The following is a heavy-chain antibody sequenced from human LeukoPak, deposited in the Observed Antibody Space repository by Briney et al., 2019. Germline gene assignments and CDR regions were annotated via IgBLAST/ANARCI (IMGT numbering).Heavy chain of an antibody. D-gene: IGHD3-22*01. J-gene: IGHJ5*02. Sequence: GASVKVSCKASGYTFTGYYMHWVRQAPGQGLEWMGRINHNSGGTNYAQKFQGRVTMTRDTSISTAYMELSRLRSDDTAVYYCARVRHSTYYYDSSGYYPNWFDPWGQGTLVTVSS. CDR1: GYTFTGYY. V-gene: IGHV1-2*06. CDR3: ARVRHSTYYYDSSGYYPNWFDP. CDR2: INHNSGGT.